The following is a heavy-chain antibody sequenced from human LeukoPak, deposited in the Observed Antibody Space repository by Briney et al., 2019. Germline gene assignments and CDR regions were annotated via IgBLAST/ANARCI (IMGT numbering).Heavy chain of an antibody. V-gene: IGHV4-59*01. D-gene: IGHD2-2*01. Sequence: SETLSLTWTVSGGSMSNSYWSWIRQPPEKGLEWIGSIHYSGSTNYNPSLESRVTISLDMPKNQFSLRLSSVTAADTAVYYCAKDRVPGGYWGQGTLVTVSS. CDR2: IHYSGST. CDR3: AKDRVPGGY. J-gene: IGHJ4*02. CDR1: GGSMSNSY.